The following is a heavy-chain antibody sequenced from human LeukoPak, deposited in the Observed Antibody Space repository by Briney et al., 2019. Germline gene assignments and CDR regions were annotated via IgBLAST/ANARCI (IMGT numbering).Heavy chain of an antibody. CDR3: VTCSSTSCYKTDY. D-gene: IGHD2-2*02. Sequence: PGGSLRLSCAASGFTFSSYSMNWVRQAPGKGLEWVSSISSGSSYIYYADSVKGRFTISRDNAKNSLYLQMNSLRAEDTAVYYCVTCSSTSCYKTDYWGQGTLVTVSS. V-gene: IGHV3-21*01. J-gene: IGHJ4*02. CDR2: ISSGSSYI. CDR1: GFTFSSYS.